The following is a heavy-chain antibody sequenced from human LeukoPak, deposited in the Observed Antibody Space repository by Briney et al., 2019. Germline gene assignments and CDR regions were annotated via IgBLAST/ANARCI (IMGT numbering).Heavy chain of an antibody. Sequence: GRSLRLSCAASGFTFDDYAMHWVRQAPGKGLEWVPGISWNSGRIGYADSVKGRFTISRDNAKNSLYLQMNSLRAEDTALYYCVKDRVWFGELLNPLFDNWGQGTRVTVSS. CDR2: ISWNSGRI. J-gene: IGHJ4*02. CDR1: GFTFDDYA. V-gene: IGHV3-9*01. CDR3: VKDRVWFGELLNPLFDN. D-gene: IGHD3-10*01.